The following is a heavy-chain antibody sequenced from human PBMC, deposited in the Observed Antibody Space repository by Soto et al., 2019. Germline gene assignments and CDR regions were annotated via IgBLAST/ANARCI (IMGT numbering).Heavy chain of an antibody. V-gene: IGHV3-48*03. CDR1: GFTFSSYE. CDR2: ISSSGSTI. CDR3: ARDRSNGWFDP. J-gene: IGHJ5*02. D-gene: IGHD2-8*01. Sequence: LRLSCAASGFTFSSYEMNWVRQAPGKGLEWVSYISSSGSTIYYADSVKGRFTISRDNAKNSLYLQMNSLRAEDTAVYYCARDRSNGWFDPWGQGTLVTVSS.